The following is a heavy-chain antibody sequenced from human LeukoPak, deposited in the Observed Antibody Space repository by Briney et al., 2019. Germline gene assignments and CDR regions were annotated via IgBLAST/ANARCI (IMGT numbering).Heavy chain of an antibody. D-gene: IGHD3-10*01. CDR1: GFTFSSYA. V-gene: IGHV3-30-3*01. CDR3: GRGLVGFGELNY. CDR2: ISYDGSNK. Sequence: GGSLRLSCAVSGFTFSSYAMHWVRQAPGKGLEWVAVISYDGSNKFYAASVKGRFTLSRDNSKNPLYLQMNSLRIEDTAVHYCGRGLVGFGELNYWGQGTLVTVSS. J-gene: IGHJ4*02.